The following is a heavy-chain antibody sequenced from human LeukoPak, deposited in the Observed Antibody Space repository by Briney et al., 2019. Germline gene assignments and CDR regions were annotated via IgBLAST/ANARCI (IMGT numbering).Heavy chain of an antibody. D-gene: IGHD3-3*01. CDR1: GFTFTNYD. CDR3: ASVSDFLTYIH. CDR2: MNPINGNT. Sequence: GASVKVSCKATGFTFTNYDINWVRQATGQGLEWMGWMNPINGNTGYAQKFQGRVTMTRDTSISTAYMELRSLTSEDTAVYYCASVSDFLTYIHWGQGTLVTVSS. V-gene: IGHV1-8*01. J-gene: IGHJ4*02.